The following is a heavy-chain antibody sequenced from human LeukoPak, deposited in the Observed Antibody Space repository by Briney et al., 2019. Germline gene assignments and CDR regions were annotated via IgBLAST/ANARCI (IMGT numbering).Heavy chain of an antibody. V-gene: IGHV4-59*08. D-gene: IGHD1-26*01. CDR1: GDSISSYY. CDR2: IYYTGST. J-gene: IGHJ6*02. CDR3: ARHQHSGRQHYYGMDV. Sequence: PSETLSLTCTVSGDSISSYYWSWIRQPPGKGLEWIGYIYYTGSTNYNPSLKSRVTMSVDTSKNQFSLNLSSVTAADTAVYYCARHQHSGRQHYYGMDVWGQGTTVTVSS.